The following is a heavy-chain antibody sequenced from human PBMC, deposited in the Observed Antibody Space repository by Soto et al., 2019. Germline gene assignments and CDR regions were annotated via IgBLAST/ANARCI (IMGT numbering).Heavy chain of an antibody. CDR1: GFTFSSYS. CDR2: ISSSSSSI. CDR3: ARSTVPTFDY. Sequence: EVQLVESGGGLVQPGGSLRLSCAASGFTFSSYSMNWVRQAPGKGLEWISYISSSSSSINYADSVKGRFTISRDNAKNSLYLQMNSLRAEDTAVYYCARSTVPTFDYWGQGTLVTVSS. V-gene: IGHV3-48*01. J-gene: IGHJ4*02.